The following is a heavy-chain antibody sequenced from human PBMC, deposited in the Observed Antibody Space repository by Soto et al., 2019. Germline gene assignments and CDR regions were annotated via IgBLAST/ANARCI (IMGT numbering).Heavy chain of an antibody. Sequence: GGSLRLSCAASGFTFSSYAMRWVRQAPGKGLGWVSAISGSGGSTYHADSVKGRFTISRDNSKNTLYLQMNSLRAEDTAVYYCAKDFRYDSSGYYSWGQGTLVPVSS. D-gene: IGHD3-22*01. CDR2: ISGSGGST. CDR1: GFTFSSYA. CDR3: AKDFRYDSSGYYS. V-gene: IGHV3-23*01. J-gene: IGHJ1*01.